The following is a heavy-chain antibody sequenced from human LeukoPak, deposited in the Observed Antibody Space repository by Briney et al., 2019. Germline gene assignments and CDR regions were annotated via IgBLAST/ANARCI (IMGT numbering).Heavy chain of an antibody. CDR2: IMQAGSES. CDR3: ARYSGDSAIGY. CDR1: GFTFSSYW. D-gene: IGHD2-21*02. V-gene: IGHV3-7*04. Sequence: GGSLRLSCAASGFTFSSYWMSWVRQAPGKGLEWVANIMQAGSESYYVDSVKGRFTISRDNAKNSLYLQMNSLRAEDTAVYYCARYSGDSAIGYWGQGTLVTVSS. J-gene: IGHJ4*02.